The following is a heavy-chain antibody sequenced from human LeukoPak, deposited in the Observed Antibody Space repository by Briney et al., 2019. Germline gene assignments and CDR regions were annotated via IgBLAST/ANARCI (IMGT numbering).Heavy chain of an antibody. D-gene: IGHD2-2*01. J-gene: IGHJ3*02. V-gene: IGHV3-23*01. Sequence: GGSLRLSCAASGFTFDSYAMSWVRQAPGKGLKWVSAISGGGDSTYYADSVKGRFTISRDNSKNTLYLQMNSLRAEDTAVYYCAKDVWGYCSSTSCYPDAFDIWGQGTMVTVSS. CDR3: AKDVWGYCSSTSCYPDAFDI. CDR2: ISGGGDST. CDR1: GFTFDSYA.